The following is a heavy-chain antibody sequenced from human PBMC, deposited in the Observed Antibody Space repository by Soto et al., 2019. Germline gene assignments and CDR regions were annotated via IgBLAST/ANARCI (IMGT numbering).Heavy chain of an antibody. Sequence: GGSLRLSCAASGFNLSHPWMTWVRQAAGKGLEWVGRIKSKTDGGTADYAAPVKGRATISRDDSKNTVYLQMNSLKTEDTAVYYCTTGIYYDILTGYHNVAYWGQGALVTVSS. CDR2: IKSKTDGGTA. V-gene: IGHV3-15*01. CDR1: GFNLSHPW. J-gene: IGHJ4*02. CDR3: TTGIYYDILTGYHNVAY. D-gene: IGHD3-9*01.